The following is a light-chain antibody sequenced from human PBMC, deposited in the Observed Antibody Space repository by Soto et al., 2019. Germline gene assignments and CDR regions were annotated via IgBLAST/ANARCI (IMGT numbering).Light chain of an antibody. J-gene: IGKJ5*01. V-gene: IGKV1-5*03. CDR1: QSINSW. CDR2: KAS. CDR3: QQYEIYPIT. Sequence: DIQMTQSPSTLSASVGDRVTITCRASQSINSWLAWYQQKPGQAPKLLIYKASSLESGLPSRFSSSGSGTEFPPTISSLQPDDFAAYYCQQYEIYPITFGEGTRLEIK.